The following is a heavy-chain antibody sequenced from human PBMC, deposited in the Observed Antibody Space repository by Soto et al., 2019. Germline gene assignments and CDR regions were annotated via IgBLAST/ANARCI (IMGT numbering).Heavy chain of an antibody. CDR2: ISGSGGST. D-gene: IGHD5-18*01. V-gene: IGHV3-23*01. CDR3: AKDPQRGIQLWLPYFDY. Sequence: AGGSLRLSCAASGLTFSSYAMSWVRQATGKGLEWVSAISGSGGSTYYADSVKGRFTISRDNSKNTLYLQMNSLRAEDTAVYYCAKDPQRGIQLWLPYFDYWGQGTLVTVSS. CDR1: GLTFSSYA. J-gene: IGHJ4*02.